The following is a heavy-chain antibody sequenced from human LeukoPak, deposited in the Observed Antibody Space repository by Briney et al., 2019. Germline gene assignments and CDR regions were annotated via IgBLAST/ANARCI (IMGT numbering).Heavy chain of an antibody. CDR1: GFTFSSYS. J-gene: IGHJ4*02. CDR2: ISSSSSYI. D-gene: IGHD3-22*01. Sequence: GGSLRLSCAASGFTFSSYSMNWVRQAPGKGLEWVSSISSSSSYIYYADSVRGRFTISRDNAKNSLYLQMNSLRAEDTAVYYCAIGVYDSSGYYLDYWGQGTLVTVSS. CDR3: AIGVYDSSGYYLDY. V-gene: IGHV3-21*01.